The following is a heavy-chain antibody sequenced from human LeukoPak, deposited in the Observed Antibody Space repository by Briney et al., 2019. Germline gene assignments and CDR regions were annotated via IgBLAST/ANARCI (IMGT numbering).Heavy chain of an antibody. CDR1: GFTFSSYG. Sequence: GGSLRLSCAASGFTFSSYGMHWVRQAPGKGLEWVAVIWYDGSNKYYADSVKGRFTTSRDNSKNTLYLQMNSLRAEDTAVYYCAKATKGSSWYSIYYYMDVWGKGTTVTVSS. CDR2: IWYDGSNK. V-gene: IGHV3-33*06. D-gene: IGHD6-13*01. CDR3: AKATKGSSWYSIYYYMDV. J-gene: IGHJ6*03.